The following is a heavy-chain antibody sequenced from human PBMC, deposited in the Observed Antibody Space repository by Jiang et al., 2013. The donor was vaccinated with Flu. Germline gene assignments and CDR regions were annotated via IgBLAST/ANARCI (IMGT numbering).Heavy chain of an antibody. Sequence: QGRVTITRDTSASTAYMELSSLRSEDTAVYYCARDRSGYDFDYYYYGMDVWGQGTTVTVSS. V-gene: IGHV1-3*01. J-gene: IGHJ6*02. CDR3: ARDRSGYDFDYYYYGMDV. D-gene: IGHD3-3*01.